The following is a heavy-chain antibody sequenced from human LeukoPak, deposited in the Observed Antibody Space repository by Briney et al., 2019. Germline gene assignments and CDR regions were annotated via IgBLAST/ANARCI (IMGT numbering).Heavy chain of an antibody. CDR3: ARVEYLDYYDSSGYKGAFDI. CDR1: GGSISSGGYY. Sequence: KPSETLSLTCTVSGGSISSGGYYWSWIRQHPGKGLEWIGYIYYSGSTYYNPSLKSRVTISVDTSKNQFSLKLSSVTAADTAVYYCARVEYLDYYDSSGYKGAFDIWGQGTMVTVSS. V-gene: IGHV4-31*03. D-gene: IGHD3-22*01. J-gene: IGHJ3*02. CDR2: IYYSGST.